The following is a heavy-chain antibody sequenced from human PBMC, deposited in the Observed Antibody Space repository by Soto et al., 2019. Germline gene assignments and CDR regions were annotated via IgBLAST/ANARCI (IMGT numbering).Heavy chain of an antibody. CDR1: GYHPNEVY. CDR3: ARDTSRGEYDY. D-gene: IGHD3-10*01. Sequence: PAAPVKVPCKGSGYHPNEVYMHWLRQAPGKGLEWMGGFDPEDGETIYAQKFQGRVTMTEDTSTDTAYLDLRSLRSDDTAVYFCARDTSRGEYDYWGQGTLVTVS. J-gene: IGHJ4*02. V-gene: IGHV1-24*01. CDR2: FDPEDGET.